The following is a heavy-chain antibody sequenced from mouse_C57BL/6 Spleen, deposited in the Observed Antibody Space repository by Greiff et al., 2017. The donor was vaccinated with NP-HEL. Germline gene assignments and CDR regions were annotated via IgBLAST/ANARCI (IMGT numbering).Heavy chain of an antibody. CDR1: GYTFTDYE. D-gene: IGHD2-3*01. CDR3: TSYDGYFYFDY. Sequence: QVQLQQSGAELVRPGASVTLSCKASGYTFTDYEMHWVKQTPVHGLEWIGAIDPETGGTAYNQKFKGKAILTADKSSSTAYMELRSLTSADSAVYYCTSYDGYFYFDYWGQGTTLTVSS. J-gene: IGHJ2*01. CDR2: IDPETGGT. V-gene: IGHV1-15*01.